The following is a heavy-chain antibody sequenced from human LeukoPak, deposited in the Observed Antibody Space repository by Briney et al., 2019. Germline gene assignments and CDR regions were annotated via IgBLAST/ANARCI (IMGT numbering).Heavy chain of an antibody. D-gene: IGHD2-2*02. V-gene: IGHV4-34*01. CDR2: INHSGST. CDR3: ARIGCSSTSCYTGVLWFDP. J-gene: IGHJ5*02. Sequence: PSETLSLTCAVYGGSFSDYYWSWIRQPPGKGLEWIGEINHSGSTNYNPSLKSRVTISVDTSKNQFSLKLSSVTAADTAVYYCARIGCSSTSCYTGVLWFDPWGQGTLVTVSS. CDR1: GGSFSDYY.